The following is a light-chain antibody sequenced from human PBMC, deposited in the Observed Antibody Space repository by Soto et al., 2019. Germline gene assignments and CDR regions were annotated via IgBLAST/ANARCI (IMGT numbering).Light chain of an antibody. Sequence: FLLPQSPGTLSFSPGETATLSCRAVQTIGSTYLAWYQQKPGHAPRLLIFGTSSRATGIPDRFSGSGSGTDFTLSISILEPIYFAVDYCQHYISSPPSSTFGQGTLLE. V-gene: IGKV3-20*01. CDR3: QHYISSPPSST. CDR1: QTIGSTY. J-gene: IGKJ5*01. CDR2: GTS.